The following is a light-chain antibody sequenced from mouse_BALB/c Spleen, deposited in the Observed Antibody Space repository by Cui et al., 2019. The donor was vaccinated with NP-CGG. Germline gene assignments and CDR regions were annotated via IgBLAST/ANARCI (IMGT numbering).Light chain of an antibody. CDR1: IGAVTTSNY. V-gene: IGLV1*01. Sequence: QAVVTQESALTTSPGETVTLTCRSSIGAVTTSNYAKWVQEKPDHLFTGLIGGTNNRAPGVPARFSGSLIGDKAAFTITGAQTEDEAIYFCALWYSNHWVFGGGTKLTVL. CDR2: GTN. CDR3: ALWYSNHWV. J-gene: IGLJ1*01.